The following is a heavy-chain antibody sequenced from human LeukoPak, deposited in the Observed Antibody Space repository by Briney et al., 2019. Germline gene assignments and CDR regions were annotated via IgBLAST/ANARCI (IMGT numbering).Heavy chain of an antibody. D-gene: IGHD4-17*01. CDR2: INSDGSST. CDR3: ARDDYGARQYYYGMDV. CDR1: GFTFNTYW. V-gene: IGHV3-74*01. J-gene: IGHJ6*02. Sequence: GGSLRLSCAAAGFTFNTYWMHWVRQAPGKGLVWVSRINSDGSSTSYVDSVTGRFTISRDNAKNTLYLQMNSLRAEDTAVYYCARDDYGARQYYYGMDVWGQGTTVTVSS.